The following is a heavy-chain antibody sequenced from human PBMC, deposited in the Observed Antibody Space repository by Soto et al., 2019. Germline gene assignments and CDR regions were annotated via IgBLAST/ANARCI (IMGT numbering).Heavy chain of an antibody. Sequence: QVQLVQSGAEVKKPGASVKVSCKASGYPFTGYYIHWVRQAPGQGLEWMGWINPNNGDTNYAQRFQGRVSMTRDTSTSTAYMELSSLRFDDTAVYYCARHSGYDYVFDYWGQGTLVTVSS. V-gene: IGHV1-2*02. D-gene: IGHD5-12*01. CDR2: INPNNGDT. J-gene: IGHJ4*02. CDR3: ARHSGYDYVFDY. CDR1: GYPFTGYY.